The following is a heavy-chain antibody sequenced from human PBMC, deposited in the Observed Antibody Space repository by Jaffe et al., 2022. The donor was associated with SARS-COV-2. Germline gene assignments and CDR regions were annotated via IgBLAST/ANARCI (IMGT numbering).Heavy chain of an antibody. CDR2: IWYDGSNK. D-gene: IGHD6-6*01. J-gene: IGHJ6*02. CDR1: GFTFSSYG. V-gene: IGHV3-33*01. Sequence: QVQLVESGGGVVQPGRSLRLSCAASGFTFSSYGMHWVRQAPGKGLEWVAVIWYDGSNKYYADSVKGRFTISRDNSKNTLYLQMNSLRAEDTAVYYCARQKKVTEQLARNSYYYYYGMDVWGQGTTVTVSS. CDR3: ARQKKVTEQLARNSYYYYYGMDV.